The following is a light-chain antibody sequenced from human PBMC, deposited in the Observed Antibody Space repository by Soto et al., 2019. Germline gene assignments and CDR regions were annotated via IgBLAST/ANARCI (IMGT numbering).Light chain of an antibody. V-gene: IGLV2-11*01. CDR2: DVS. CDR1: SSDVGGYNY. Sequence: QSVLTQPRSVSGSPGQSVTISCTGTSSDVGGYNYVSWYQQHPGKAPELMIYDVSKRPSGVPDRFSGSKSGNTASLTISGLQAEDEADYYCCSYAGRSYVFGTGTKVTVL. J-gene: IGLJ1*01. CDR3: CSYAGRSYV.